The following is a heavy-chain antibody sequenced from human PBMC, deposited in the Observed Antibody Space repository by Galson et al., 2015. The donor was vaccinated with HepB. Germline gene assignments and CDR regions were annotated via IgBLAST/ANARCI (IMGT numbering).Heavy chain of an antibody. J-gene: IGHJ4*02. CDR1: GFTFSSYA. CDR2: ISYDGSKK. Sequence: SLRLSCAASGFTFSSYAMHWVRQAPGKGLEWVAVISYDGSKKYYADSVKGRFTISRDNSKNTLYLQMNSLRAEDTAVYYCARDPAALSPAGRFDYWGQGTLVTASS. V-gene: IGHV3-30*04. CDR3: ARDPAALSPAGRFDY. D-gene: IGHD1-26*01.